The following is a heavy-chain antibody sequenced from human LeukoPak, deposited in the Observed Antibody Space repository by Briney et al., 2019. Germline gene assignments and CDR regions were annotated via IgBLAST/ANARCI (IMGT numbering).Heavy chain of an antibody. J-gene: IGHJ4*02. CDR2: IYYSGST. D-gene: IGHD1-26*01. CDR1: GGSISSYY. CDR3: ARAPYSGSYFFDY. Sequence: SETLSLTCTVSGGSISSYYWGWIRQPPGKGLEWIGYIYYSGSTNYNPSLKSRVTISVDTSKNQFSLKLSSVTAADTAVYYCARAPYSGSYFFDYWGQGTLVTVSS. V-gene: IGHV4-59*01.